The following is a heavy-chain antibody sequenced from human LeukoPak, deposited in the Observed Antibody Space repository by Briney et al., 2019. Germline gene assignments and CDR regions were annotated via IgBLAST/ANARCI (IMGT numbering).Heavy chain of an antibody. CDR1: GGSISSGDYY. V-gene: IGHV4-30-4*08. CDR2: IYYSGST. D-gene: IGHD6-19*01. CDR3: ARAPGIAVPYYFDY. J-gene: IGHJ4*02. Sequence: SETLSLTCTVSGGSISSGDYYWSWIRQPPGKGLEWIGYIYYSGSTYYNPSLKSRVTISVDTSKNQFSLKLSSVTAADTAVYYCARAPGIAVPYYFDYWGQGTLVTVSS.